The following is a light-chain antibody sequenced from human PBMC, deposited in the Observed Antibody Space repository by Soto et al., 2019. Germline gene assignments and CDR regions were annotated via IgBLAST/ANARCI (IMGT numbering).Light chain of an antibody. CDR3: QQYGASPFP. Sequence: EIVLTQSPGTLSLSPGERATLSCRASQTINYSYLAWYQQKPGQAPRLLIYGASSRATGIPERFSGRGSGTDFTLTISRLEPEDFAVYYCQQYGASPFPFGPGTKVDIK. V-gene: IGKV3-20*01. CDR1: QTINYSY. J-gene: IGKJ3*01. CDR2: GAS.